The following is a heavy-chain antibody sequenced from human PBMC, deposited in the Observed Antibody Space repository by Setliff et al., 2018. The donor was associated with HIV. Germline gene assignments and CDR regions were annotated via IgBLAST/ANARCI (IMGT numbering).Heavy chain of an antibody. J-gene: IGHJ1*01. V-gene: IGHV4-39*01. CDR3: ASSSSLFGEEYFHH. CDR2: IYHSGSA. CDR1: GGSISGSSYY. D-gene: IGHD3-10*02. Sequence: SETLSLTCNVSGGSISGSSYYWGWIRQPPGKGLEWIGSIYHSGSASHNPSLKSRITISVDTSKNQFSLKLRSVTAADTAVYYCASSSSLFGEEYFHHWGQGTRVTVS.